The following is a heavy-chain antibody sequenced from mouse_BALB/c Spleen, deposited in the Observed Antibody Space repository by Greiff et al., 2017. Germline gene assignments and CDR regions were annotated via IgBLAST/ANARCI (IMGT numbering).Heavy chain of an antibody. J-gene: IGHJ4*01. CDR1: GFTFSSYT. V-gene: IGHV5-12-2*01. Sequence: EVKVVESGGGLVQPGGSLKLSCAASGFTFSSYTMSWVRQTPEKRLEWVAYISNGGGSTYYPDTVKGRFTISRDNAKNTLYLQMSSLKSEDTAMYYCARRGLLLPMDYWGQGTSVTVSS. D-gene: IGHD2-3*01. CDR3: ARRGLLLPMDY. CDR2: ISNGGGST.